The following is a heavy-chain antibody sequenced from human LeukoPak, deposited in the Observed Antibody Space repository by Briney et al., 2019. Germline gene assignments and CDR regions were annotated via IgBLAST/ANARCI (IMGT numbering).Heavy chain of an antibody. CDR1: GGSISRGGYY. CDR2: IYYSGST. Sequence: PSQTLSLTCTVSGGSISRGGYYWSWIRQHPGKGLEWIGYIYYSGSTYYNPSLKSRVTISVDTSKNQFSLKLSSVTAADTAVYYCAISSGWHYFDYWGQGTLVTVSS. J-gene: IGHJ4*02. CDR3: AISSGWHYFDY. V-gene: IGHV4-31*03. D-gene: IGHD6-19*01.